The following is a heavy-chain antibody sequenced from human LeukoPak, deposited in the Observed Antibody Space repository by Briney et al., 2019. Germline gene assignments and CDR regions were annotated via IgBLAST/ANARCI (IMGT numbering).Heavy chain of an antibody. V-gene: IGHV4-34*01. CDR2: INHSGST. Sequence: PSETLSLTCAVYGGSFSGYYWSWIRQPPGKGLEWIGEINHSGSTNYNPSLKSRVTISVDTSKNQFSLKLSSVTAADTAVYYCARRSRWLVPNYYYYYYMDVWGKGTTVTIPS. CDR3: ARRSRWLVPNYYYYYYMDV. CDR1: GGSFSGYY. J-gene: IGHJ6*03. D-gene: IGHD5-24*01.